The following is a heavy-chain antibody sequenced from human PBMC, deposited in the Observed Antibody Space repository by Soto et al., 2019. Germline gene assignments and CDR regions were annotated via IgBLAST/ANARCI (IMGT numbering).Heavy chain of an antibody. Sequence: PGVSLRLSCSASGFSFSSYAMSWVRQAPGKGLEWVSLISGSGDYTYFADSVKGRFTISRDNSRDTLYLQMSSLRAEDTAIYYCAKGAERGKDTAMVTRLFDYWGQGTLVTVSS. CDR1: GFSFSSYA. V-gene: IGHV3-23*01. J-gene: IGHJ4*02. CDR2: ISGSGDYT. D-gene: IGHD5-18*01. CDR3: AKGAERGKDTAMVTRLFDY.